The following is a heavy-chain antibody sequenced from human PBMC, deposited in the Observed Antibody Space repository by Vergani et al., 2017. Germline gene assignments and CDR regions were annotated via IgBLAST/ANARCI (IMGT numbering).Heavy chain of an antibody. D-gene: IGHD2-2*01. CDR1: GYTFTSYG. CDR2: ISAYNGNT. CDR3: ARDPDIVVVPAAPYYYYYYGMDV. Sequence: QVQLVQSGAEVKKPGASVKVSCKASGYTFTSYGISWVRQAPGQGLEWMGWISAYNGNTHYAQKLQGRVTMTTDTSTSTAYMELRSLRSDDTAVYYCARDPDIVVVPAAPYYYYYYGMDVWGQGTTVTVSS. V-gene: IGHV1-18*04. J-gene: IGHJ6*02.